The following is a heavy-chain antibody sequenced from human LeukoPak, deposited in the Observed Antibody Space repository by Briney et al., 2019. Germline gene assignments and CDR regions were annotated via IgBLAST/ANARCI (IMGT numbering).Heavy chain of an antibody. V-gene: IGHV3-15*01. CDR3: TTYLMGAPQDPSYTPFDI. CDR2: IKSKTDGGTT. CDR1: GFTFSYYG. D-gene: IGHD1-26*01. Sequence: GGSLRLSCAASGFTFSYYGMHWVRQAPGKGLEWVGRIKSKTDGGTTDYAAPVKGRFTISRDDSKNTLYLQMNSLKTEDTAVYYCTTYLMGAPQDPSYTPFDIWGQGTMVTVSS. J-gene: IGHJ3*02.